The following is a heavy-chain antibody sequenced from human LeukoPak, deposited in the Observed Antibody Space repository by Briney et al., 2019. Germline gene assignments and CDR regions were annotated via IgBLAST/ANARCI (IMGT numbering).Heavy chain of an antibody. CDR2: ISESGVST. Sequence: GGSLRLSCVASEFTFPSYAMTWVRQAPGEGLDWVSSISESGVSTYYADSVKGRFTISRDNSKNTLYLQMNSLRAEDTAVYYCATDLATYYYGLDVWGPGTTVIVSS. V-gene: IGHV3-23*01. J-gene: IGHJ6*02. CDR1: EFTFPSYA. CDR3: ATDLATYYYGLDV. D-gene: IGHD2-21*02.